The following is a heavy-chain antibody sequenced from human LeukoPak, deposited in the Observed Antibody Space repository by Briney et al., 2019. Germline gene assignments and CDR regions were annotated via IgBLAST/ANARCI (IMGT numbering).Heavy chain of an antibody. D-gene: IGHD2-2*01. V-gene: IGHV3-21*01. J-gene: IGHJ6*02. CDR2: ISSRSKYI. CDR1: GFTFSGFS. CDR3: VRDGSTSRYYNAMDV. Sequence: GGSLRLSCAASGFTFSGFSMHWVRQAPGKGLEWISSISSRSKYIYYADLVKGRFSISRDNAKNSLYLQTNSLRAEDMAVYYCVRDGSTSRYYNAMDVWGQGTTVTVSS.